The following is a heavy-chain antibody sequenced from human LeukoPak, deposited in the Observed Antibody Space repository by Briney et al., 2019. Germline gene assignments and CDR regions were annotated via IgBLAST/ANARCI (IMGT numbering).Heavy chain of an antibody. Sequence: GASVKVSCKASGYTFSDYYLHWVRQAPGQGLEWMGWINPNSGGTNYAQKFQGRVTITADESTSTAYMELRSLRSDDTAVYYCARYPLLVGAPYLRYWGQGTLVTVSS. D-gene: IGHD1-26*01. CDR3: ARYPLLVGAPYLRY. CDR2: INPNSGGT. CDR1: GYTFSDYY. V-gene: IGHV1-2*02. J-gene: IGHJ4*02.